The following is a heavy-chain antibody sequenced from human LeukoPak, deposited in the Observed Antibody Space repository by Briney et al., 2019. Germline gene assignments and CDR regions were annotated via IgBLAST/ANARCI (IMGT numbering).Heavy chain of an antibody. CDR1: GGSISSSSYY. CDR2: IYYSGST. J-gene: IGHJ5*02. Sequence: SETLSLTCTASGGSISSSSYYWGWIRQPPGKGLEWIGSIYYSGSTYYNPSLKSRVTISVDTSKNQFSLKLSSVTAADTAVYYCARRQQLVRRNWFDPWGQGTLVTVSS. CDR3: ARRQQLVRRNWFDP. D-gene: IGHD6-13*01. V-gene: IGHV4-39*01.